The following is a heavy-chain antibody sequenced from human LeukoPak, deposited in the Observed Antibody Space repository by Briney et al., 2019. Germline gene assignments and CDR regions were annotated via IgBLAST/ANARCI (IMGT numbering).Heavy chain of an antibody. Sequence: SETLSLTCTVSGGSISSSSYYWGWIRQPPGKGLEWIGSIYYSGSTYYNPSLKSRVTISVDTSKNQFSLKLSSVTAADTAVYYCARHHGGGWYGSVYFAYWGQGTLVTVSS. CDR1: GGSISSSSYY. CDR3: ARHHGGGWYGSVYFAY. J-gene: IGHJ4*02. D-gene: IGHD6-19*01. CDR2: IYYSGST. V-gene: IGHV4-39*01.